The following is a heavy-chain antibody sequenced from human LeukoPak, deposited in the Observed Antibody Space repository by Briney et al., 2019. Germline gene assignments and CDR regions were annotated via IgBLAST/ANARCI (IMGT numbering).Heavy chain of an antibody. CDR3: ATSPKYGDYFDY. V-gene: IGHV4-34*01. CDR2: INHSGST. D-gene: IGHD4-17*01. J-gene: IGHJ4*02. Sequence: SETLSLTCAVYGGSFSGYYWSWIRRPPGKGLEWIGEINHSGSTNYNPSLKSRVTISVDTSKNQFSLKLSSVTAADTAVYYCATSPKYGDYFDYWGQGTLVTVSS. CDR1: GGSFSGYY.